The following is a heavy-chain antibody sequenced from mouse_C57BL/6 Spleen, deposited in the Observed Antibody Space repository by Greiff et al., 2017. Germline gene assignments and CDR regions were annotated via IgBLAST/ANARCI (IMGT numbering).Heavy chain of an antibody. CDR2: IHPNSGST. V-gene: IGHV1-64*01. CDR3: AREDSSGYAGFAY. J-gene: IGHJ3*01. CDR1: GYTFTSYW. Sequence: QVQLQQSGAELVKPGASVKLSCKASGYTFTSYWMHWVKQRPGQGLEWIGMIHPNSGSTNYNEKFKSKATLTVDKSSSTAYMQLSSLTSEDSAVYYCAREDSSGYAGFAYWGQGTLVTVSA. D-gene: IGHD3-2*02.